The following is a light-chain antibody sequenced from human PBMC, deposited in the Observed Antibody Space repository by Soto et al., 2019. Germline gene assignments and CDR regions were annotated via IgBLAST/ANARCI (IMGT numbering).Light chain of an antibody. CDR1: QTIRGL. CDR3: QQRHDWPIT. J-gene: IGKJ5*01. CDR2: DTS. V-gene: IGKV3-11*01. Sequence: EIVLTQSPATLSLSPGERATLSCRTSQTIRGLLNWYQQRPGQAPRLLIYDTSNRATDIPARFSGSGSGTDFILTTSSLDPEDFVVYFCQQRHDWPITFGQGTRLDIK.